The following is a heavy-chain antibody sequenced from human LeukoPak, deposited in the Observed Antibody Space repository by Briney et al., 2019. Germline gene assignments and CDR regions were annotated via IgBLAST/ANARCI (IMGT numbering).Heavy chain of an antibody. CDR1: GFTFSSYA. J-gene: IGHJ4*02. Sequence: QSGGSLRLSCAASGFTFSSYAMSWVRQAPGKGLEWVSAISGSGGSTYYADSVKGRFTISRDNSKNTLYLQMNSLRAEDTAVYYCAKNVRDTGTFDYWGQGTLVTVSS. CDR3: AKNVRDTGTFDY. CDR2: ISGSGGST. D-gene: IGHD5-18*01. V-gene: IGHV3-23*01.